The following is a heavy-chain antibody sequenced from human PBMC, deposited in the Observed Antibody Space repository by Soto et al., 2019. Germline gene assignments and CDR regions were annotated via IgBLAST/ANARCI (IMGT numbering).Heavy chain of an antibody. D-gene: IGHD3-22*01. CDR1: GGTFSSYA. J-gene: IGHJ6*02. CDR3: ARDGDMHYDSSGYHYGMDV. Sequence: SVKVSCKASGGTFSSYAISWVRQAPGQGLEWMGGIIPIFGTANYAQKFQGRVTITADESTSTAYMELSSLRSEDTAVYYCARDGDMHYDSSGYHYGMDVWGQGTTVTVSS. V-gene: IGHV1-69*13. CDR2: IIPIFGTA.